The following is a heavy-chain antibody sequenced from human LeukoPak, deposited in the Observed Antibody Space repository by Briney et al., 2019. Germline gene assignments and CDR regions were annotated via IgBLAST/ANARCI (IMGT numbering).Heavy chain of an antibody. J-gene: IGHJ6*04. Sequence: SETLSLTCAVSGYSISSGYYWGWIRQPPGKGLEWIGSIYHSGSTYYNPSLKSRVTISVDTSKNQFSLKLSSATAADTAVYYCAGDTYGMDVWGKGTTVTVSS. CDR3: AGDTYGMDV. CDR1: GYSISSGYY. CDR2: IYHSGST. D-gene: IGHD3-10*01. V-gene: IGHV4-38-2*01.